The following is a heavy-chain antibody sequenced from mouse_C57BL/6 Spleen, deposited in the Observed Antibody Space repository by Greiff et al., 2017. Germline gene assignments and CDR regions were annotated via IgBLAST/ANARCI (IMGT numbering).Heavy chain of an antibody. J-gene: IGHJ2*01. Sequence: VQLQQSGAELVMPGASVKLSCKASGYTFTSYWMHWVKQRPGQGLEWIGEIDPSDSYTNYNQKFKGKSTLTVDKSSSTAYMQLSSLTSEDSAVYYCGRGGYSNYFAYWRQGTTLPVS. CDR2: IDPSDSYT. CDR3: GRGGYSNYFAY. V-gene: IGHV1-69*01. D-gene: IGHD2-5*01. CDR1: GYTFTSYW.